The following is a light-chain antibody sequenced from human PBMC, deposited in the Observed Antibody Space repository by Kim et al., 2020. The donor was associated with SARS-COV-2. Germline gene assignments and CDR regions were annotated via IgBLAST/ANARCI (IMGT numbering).Light chain of an antibody. CDR2: DVT. CDR3: SSYTSSSTDV. Sequence: LTQPASVSGSPGQSITISCTGTTSDVGGYDFVFWFQQHPGKAPKTIIFDVTNRPSGVSNRFSGSKSGNTASLTISGLQAEDEADYYCSSYTSSSTDVFRTGTKVTVL. V-gene: IGLV2-14*03. J-gene: IGLJ1*01. CDR1: TSDVGGYDF.